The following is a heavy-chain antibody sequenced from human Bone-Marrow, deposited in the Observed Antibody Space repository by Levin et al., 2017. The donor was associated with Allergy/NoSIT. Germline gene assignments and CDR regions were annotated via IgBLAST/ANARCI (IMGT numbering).Heavy chain of an antibody. Sequence: EASVKVSCKASGYTFTGYYMHWVRQAPGQGLEWMGWINPNSGGTNYAQKFQGRVTMTRDTSISTAYMELSRLRSDDTAVYYCARDRATLGGLEWFDLPIDPWGQGTLVTVSS. J-gene: IGHJ5*02. V-gene: IGHV1-2*02. CDR1: GYTFTGYY. CDR3: ARDRATLGGLEWFDLPIDP. CDR2: INPNSGGT. D-gene: IGHD3-3*01.